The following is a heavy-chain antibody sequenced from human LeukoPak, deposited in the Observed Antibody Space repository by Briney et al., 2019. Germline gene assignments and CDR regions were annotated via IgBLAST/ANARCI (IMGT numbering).Heavy chain of an antibody. Sequence: GGSLRHSCAASGFTFSNPWMSWVRQAPGKGLEWVAVISYDGSNKYYADSVKGRFTISRDNSKNTLYLQMNSLRAEDTAVYYCARIAVAVHISYYFDYWGQGTLVTVSS. CDR1: GFTFSNPW. V-gene: IGHV3-30*03. CDR3: ARIAVAVHISYYFDY. CDR2: ISYDGSNK. J-gene: IGHJ4*02. D-gene: IGHD6-19*01.